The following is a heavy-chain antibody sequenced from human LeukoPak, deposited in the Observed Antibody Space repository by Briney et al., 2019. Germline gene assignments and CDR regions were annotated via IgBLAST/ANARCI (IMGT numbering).Heavy chain of an antibody. J-gene: IGHJ4*02. CDR3: ARGKVIAVAGFAY. CDR1: GGSFSVYY. D-gene: IGHD6-19*01. Sequence: SETLSLTCAVYGGSFSVYYWSWIRQPPGKGLEWIGEINHSGSTNYNPSLKSRVTISVDTSKNQFSLKLSSVTAADTAVYYCARGKVIAVAGFAYWGQGTLVTVSS. V-gene: IGHV4-34*01. CDR2: INHSGST.